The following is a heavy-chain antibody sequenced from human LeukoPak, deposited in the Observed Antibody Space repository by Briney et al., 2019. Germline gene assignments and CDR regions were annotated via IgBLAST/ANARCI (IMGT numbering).Heavy chain of an antibody. CDR2: TYYRSKWYN. J-gene: IGHJ4*02. Sequence: SQTLSLTCAISGDSVSSNSAAWNWIRQSPSRGLEWLGRTYYRSKWYNDYAVSVKSRITINPDTSKNQFSLQLNSVTPEDTAVYYCARMRPRGPYSSSWYYFDYWGQGTLATVSS. CDR3: ARMRPRGPYSSSWYYFDY. V-gene: IGHV6-1*01. D-gene: IGHD6-13*01. CDR1: GDSVSSNSAA.